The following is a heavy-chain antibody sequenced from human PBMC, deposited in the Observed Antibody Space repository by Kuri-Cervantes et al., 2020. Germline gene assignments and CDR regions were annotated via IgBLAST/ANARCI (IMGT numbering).Heavy chain of an antibody. D-gene: IGHD1-26*01. J-gene: IGHJ3*02. V-gene: IGHV3-48*04. CDR1: GFTFSSYS. CDR3: ARGGSPGAFDI. CDR2: ISSSSSTI. Sequence: GGSLRLSCAASGFTFSSYSMNWVRQAPGKGLEWVSYISSSSSTIYYADSVKGRFTISRGNAKNSLYLQMNSLRAEDTAVYYCARGGSPGAFDIWGQGTMVTVSS.